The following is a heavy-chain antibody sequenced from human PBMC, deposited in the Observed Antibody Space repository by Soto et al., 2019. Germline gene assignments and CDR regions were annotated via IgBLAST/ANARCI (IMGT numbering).Heavy chain of an antibody. CDR2: RYYTGTT. D-gene: IGHD2-15*01. CDR1: GDSVSTNTHY. V-gene: IGHV4-39*01. J-gene: IGHJ3*01. CDR3: ARHGLRYCSGGNCYPDAFDV. Sequence: QLQLQESGPGLVKPSETLSLTCTVSGDSVSTNTHYWGLIRQPPGKGLEWIGSRYYTGTTFYNPSLKSRVTITGETSKNQFSLRLNSVTAADTAMYYCARHGLRYCSGGNCYPDAFDVWGQGTMVTVSS.